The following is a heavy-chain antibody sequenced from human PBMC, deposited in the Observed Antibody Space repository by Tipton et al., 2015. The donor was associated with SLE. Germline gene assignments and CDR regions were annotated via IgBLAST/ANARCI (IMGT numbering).Heavy chain of an antibody. CDR2: INYNGNT. J-gene: IGHJ4*02. CDR3: ARGGLGSNLRGSIYLGY. V-gene: IGHV4-59*11. Sequence: TLSLTCSVSGGSISSHYWSWIRQPPGKGLEWIGYINYNGNTNYNPSLKSRVTISVDTSKTHFSLRLNSVTAADTAVYYCARGGLGSNLRGSIYLGYWGQGTLVTVSS. CDR1: GGSISSHY. D-gene: IGHD7-27*01.